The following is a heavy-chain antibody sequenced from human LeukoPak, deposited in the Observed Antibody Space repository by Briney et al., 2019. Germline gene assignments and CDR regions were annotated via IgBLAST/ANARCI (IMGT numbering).Heavy chain of an antibody. Sequence: SETRSLTCAVSGGSNSTICYYWGWIRQPPGKGLEWIGTIHDSGGTYYSSSVKSQVTLSVDTSNNQFSLKLSSVTAGDTAVYYCASLYFYGSGSFPNYWGQGILVTVST. CDR2: IHDSGGT. CDR3: ASLYFYGSGSFPNY. CDR1: GGSNSTICYY. V-gene: IGHV4-39*01. J-gene: IGHJ4*02. D-gene: IGHD3-10*01.